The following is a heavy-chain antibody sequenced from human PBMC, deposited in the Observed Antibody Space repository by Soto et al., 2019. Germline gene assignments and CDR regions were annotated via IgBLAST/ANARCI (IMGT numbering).Heavy chain of an antibody. CDR3: ARDEGVWLQYYYYGMDV. Sequence: EVQLVESGGGLVQPGGSLRLSCAASGFTFSSYWMSWVRQAPGKGLEWVANIKQDGSEKYYVDSVKGRFAISRDNAKNSLYLQMNSLRAEDTAVYYCARDEGVWLQYYYYGMDVWGQGTTVTVSS. CDR1: GFTFSSYW. CDR2: IKQDGSEK. V-gene: IGHV3-7*01. J-gene: IGHJ6*02. D-gene: IGHD5-18*01.